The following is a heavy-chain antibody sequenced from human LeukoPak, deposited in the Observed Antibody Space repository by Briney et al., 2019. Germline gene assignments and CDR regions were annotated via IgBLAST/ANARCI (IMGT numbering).Heavy chain of an antibody. D-gene: IGHD5-12*01. J-gene: IGHJ4*02. V-gene: IGHV3-66*01. CDR1: GFVSSNY. CDR3: ARGPSGYHNT. CDR2: IYGGGIT. Sequence: GGSLRLSCAASGFVSSNYMSWVRQTPGKGLEWVSVIYGGGITYYADSVKGRFTISRDNSKNTLYLQMNSLRAEDTAVYYCARGPSGYHNTGGQGTLVTVSS.